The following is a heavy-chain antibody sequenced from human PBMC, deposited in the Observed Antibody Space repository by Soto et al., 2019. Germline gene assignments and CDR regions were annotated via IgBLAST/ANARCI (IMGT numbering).Heavy chain of an antibody. CDR2: ISYDGSNK. Sequence: SLRLSCAASGFSFSNSGMHWVRQAPGKGLEWVAFISYDGSNKYYADSVKGRFTISRDNSKNTLYLQMNSLRAEDTAVYYCAKDRGKIYFDYRGQGTLVTVSS. V-gene: IGHV3-30*18. CDR1: GFSFSNSG. CDR3: AKDRGKIYFDY. J-gene: IGHJ4*02.